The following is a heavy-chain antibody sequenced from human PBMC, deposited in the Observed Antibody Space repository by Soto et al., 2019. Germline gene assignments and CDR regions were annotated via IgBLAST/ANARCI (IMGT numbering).Heavy chain of an antibody. V-gene: IGHV3-20*04. D-gene: IGHD6-13*01. CDR1: GFTFDDYG. J-gene: IGHJ4*02. CDR2: INWNGGST. CDR3: ARDLEMYSSSCPRD. Sequence: PGGSLRLSCAASGFTFDDYGMSWVRQAPGKGLEWVSGINWNGGSTGYADSVKGRFTISRDNAKNSLYLQMNSLRAEDTALYYCARDLEMYSSSCPRDWGQGTLVTVSS.